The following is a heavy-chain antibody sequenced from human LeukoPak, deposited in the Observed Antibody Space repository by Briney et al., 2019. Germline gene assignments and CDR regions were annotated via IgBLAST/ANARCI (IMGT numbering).Heavy chain of an antibody. CDR2: IKQAGSEK. Sequence: GGSLRLSCAASGFTFSSYWMSWVRQAPGKGLEWVANIKQAGSEKYYVDSVKGRFTISRDNAKNSLYLQMNSLRAEDTAVYYCASVNWGSHFDYWGQGTLVTVSS. CDR3: ASVNWGSHFDY. CDR1: GFTFSSYW. D-gene: IGHD7-27*01. V-gene: IGHV3-7*01. J-gene: IGHJ4*02.